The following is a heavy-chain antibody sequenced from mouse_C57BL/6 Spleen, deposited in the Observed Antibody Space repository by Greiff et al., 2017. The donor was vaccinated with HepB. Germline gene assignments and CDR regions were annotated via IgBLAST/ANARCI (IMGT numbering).Heavy chain of an antibody. CDR2: INPGSGGT. CDR3: ARAYYGIEAPGYFDY. V-gene: IGHV1-54*01. Sequence: QVQLKESGAELVRPGTSVKVSCKASGYAFTNYLIEWVKQRPGQGLEWIGVINPGSGGTNYNEKFKGKATLTADKSSSTAYMQLSSLTSEDSAVYFGARAYYGIEAPGYFDYWGQGTTRTVSS. D-gene: IGHD1-1*01. CDR1: GYAFTNYL. J-gene: IGHJ2*01.